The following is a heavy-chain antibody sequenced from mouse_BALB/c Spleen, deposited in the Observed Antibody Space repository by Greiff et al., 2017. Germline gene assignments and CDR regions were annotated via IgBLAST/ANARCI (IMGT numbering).Heavy chain of an antibody. J-gene: IGHJ3*01. CDR2: INPYNDGT. D-gene: IGHD2-3*01. CDR3: ARSDDGYYPSFAY. V-gene: IGHV1-14*01. Sequence: EVHLVESGPELVKPGASVKMSCKASGYTFTSYVMHWVKQKPGQGLEWIGYINPYNDGTKYNEKFKGKATLTSDKSSSTAYMELSSLTSEDSAVYYCARSDDGYYPSFAYWGQGTLVTVSA. CDR1: GYTFTSYV.